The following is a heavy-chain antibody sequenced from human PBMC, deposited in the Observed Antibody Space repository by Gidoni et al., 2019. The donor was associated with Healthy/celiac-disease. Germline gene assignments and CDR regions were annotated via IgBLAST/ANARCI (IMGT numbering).Heavy chain of an antibody. D-gene: IGHD6-19*01. J-gene: IGHJ4*02. CDR3: ARGVAWLSPVDY. V-gene: IGHV3-48*03. CDR2: ISSSGSTI. CDR1: GFTFSSYE. Sequence: EVQLVESGGGLVQPGGSLRLSCAASGFTFSSYEMNWVRQAPGKGLEWVSYISSSGSTIYYADSVKGRFTISRDNAKNSLYLQMNSLRAEDTAVYYCARGVAWLSPVDYWGQGTLVTVSS.